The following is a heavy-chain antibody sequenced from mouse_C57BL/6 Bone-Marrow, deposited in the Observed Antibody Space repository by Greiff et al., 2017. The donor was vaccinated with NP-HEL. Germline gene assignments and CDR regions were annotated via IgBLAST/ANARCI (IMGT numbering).Heavy chain of an antibody. CDR3: ARSGDYYGSSWYFDV. J-gene: IGHJ1*03. CDR1: GFSLTSYG. V-gene: IGHV2-2*01. D-gene: IGHD1-1*01. Sequence: VQLQQSGPGLVQPSQCLSITCTASGFSLTSYGVHWVRQSPGKGLEWLGVIWSGGSTDYNAAFISRLSISKDNSNSQGFFKMNSLQADDTAIYYCARSGDYYGSSWYFDVWGTGTTVTVSS. CDR2: IWSGGST.